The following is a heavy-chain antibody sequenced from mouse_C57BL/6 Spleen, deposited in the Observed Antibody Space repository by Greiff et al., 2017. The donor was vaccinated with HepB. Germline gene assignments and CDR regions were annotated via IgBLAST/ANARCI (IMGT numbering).Heavy chain of an antibody. CDR2: FYPGSGSI. Sequence: VQLQQSGAELVKPGASVKLSCKASGYTFTEYTIHWVKQRSGQGLEWIGWFYPGSGSIKYNEKFKDKATLTADKSSSTVYMALSRLTSEDSAVYVCARHEGVHYYDYDVGYAMDYWGQGTSVTVSS. CDR1: GYTFTEYT. V-gene: IGHV1-62-2*01. D-gene: IGHD2-4*01. CDR3: ARHEGVHYYDYDVGYAMDY. J-gene: IGHJ4*01.